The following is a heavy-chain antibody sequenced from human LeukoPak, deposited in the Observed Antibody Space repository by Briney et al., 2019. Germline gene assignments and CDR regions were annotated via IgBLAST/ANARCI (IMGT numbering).Heavy chain of an antibody. D-gene: IGHD2/OR15-2a*01. CDR3: ARDFHIIEGGFDP. J-gene: IGHJ5*02. Sequence: TGGSLRLSCAASGFTVSSNYMSWVRKAPGKGLEWVSVIYSGGSTYYADSVKGRFTISRDNAKNSLYLQMNSLRAEDTALYYCARDFHIIEGGFDPWGQGTLVTVSS. V-gene: IGHV3-66*01. CDR1: GFTVSSNY. CDR2: IYSGGST.